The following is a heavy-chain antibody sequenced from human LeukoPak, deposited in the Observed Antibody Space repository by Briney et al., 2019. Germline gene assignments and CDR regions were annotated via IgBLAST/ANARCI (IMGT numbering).Heavy chain of an antibody. J-gene: IGHJ4*02. D-gene: IGHD2-21*01. Sequence: ASVKVSCKASGYTFTGYYMHWLRQAPGQGLEWMGWINPNSGGTNYAQKLQGRVTMTRDTSISTAYMELSRLRSDDTAVYYCARVYHNCGGDCYPYFDYWGQGTLVTVSS. CDR3: ARVYHNCGGDCYPYFDY. V-gene: IGHV1-2*02. CDR2: INPNSGGT. CDR1: GYTFTGYY.